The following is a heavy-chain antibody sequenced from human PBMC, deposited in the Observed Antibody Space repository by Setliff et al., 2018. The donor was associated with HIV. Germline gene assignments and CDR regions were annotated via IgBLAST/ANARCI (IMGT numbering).Heavy chain of an antibody. J-gene: IGHJ5*01. CDR2: VYSNGET. V-gene: IGHV4-4*09. Sequence: TSETLSLTCTVSGDSISRYSWNWIRQSPGKGLEWIGYVYSNGETYYNPSLKSRVTMSTDTSKNQFSLNLNSATAADTAVYFCARRALQDSTITSSNWFDSWGQGTLVTVSS. CDR1: GDSISRYS. CDR3: ARRALQDSTITSSNWFDS. D-gene: IGHD2-2*01.